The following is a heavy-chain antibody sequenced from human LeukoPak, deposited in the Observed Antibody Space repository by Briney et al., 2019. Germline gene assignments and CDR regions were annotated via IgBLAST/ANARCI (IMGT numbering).Heavy chain of an antibody. CDR1: GASFNDYY. V-gene: IGHV4-34*01. Sequence: PSETLSLTCAVSGASFNDYYWTWIRQPPGKGPEWIGEISHSGSTNSNPSLRSRVTMSVDMSKNQFSLRLTSVTAADTALYYCVREYARSGSYNYWGQGALVTVSS. D-gene: IGHD3-10*01. J-gene: IGHJ4*02. CDR2: ISHSGST. CDR3: VREYARSGSYNY.